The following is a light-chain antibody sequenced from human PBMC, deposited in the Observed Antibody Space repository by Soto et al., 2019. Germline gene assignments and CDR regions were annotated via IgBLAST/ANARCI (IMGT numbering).Light chain of an antibody. CDR2: DVV. J-gene: IGLJ1*01. CDR1: SHDIGNGYDS. V-gene: IGLV2-14*03. CDR3: CSYTTNIAPYV. Sequence: QSALTQPASVSGSPGQSITISCTGTSHDIGNGYDSVSWYQQHPGKAPKLIIYDVVNRPSGVSSRFSGSKSGNTASLTISGRQAEDEADYYCCSYTTNIAPYVFGTGTKVTVL.